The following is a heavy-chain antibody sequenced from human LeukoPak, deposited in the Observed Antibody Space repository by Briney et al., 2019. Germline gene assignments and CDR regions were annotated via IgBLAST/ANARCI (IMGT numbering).Heavy chain of an antibody. J-gene: IGHJ4*02. CDR2: IYYSGST. CDR1: GGSISSYY. Sequence: PSETLSLTCTVSGGSISSYYWSWIRQPPGKGLEWIGYIYYSGSTNYNPSLKSRVTISVDTSKNQFSLRLSSVTAADTAVYYCARESRYYDSSGYYTYWGQGTLVTVSS. CDR3: ARESRYYDSSGYYTY. D-gene: IGHD3-22*01. V-gene: IGHV4-59*01.